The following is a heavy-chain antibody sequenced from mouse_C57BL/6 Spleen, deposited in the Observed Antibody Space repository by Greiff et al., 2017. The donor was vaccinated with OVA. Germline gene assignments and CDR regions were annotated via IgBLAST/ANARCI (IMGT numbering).Heavy chain of an antibody. CDR2: IYPGDGDT. CDR3: ARSRSNYEDYYAMDY. CDR1: GYAFSSSW. V-gene: IGHV1-82*01. J-gene: IGHJ4*01. Sequence: VQLQQSGPELVKPGASVKISCKASGYAFSSSWMNWVKQRPGKGLEWIGRIYPGDGDTKYNGKFKGKATLTADKSSSTDYMQLSSLTSEDSAVYFCARSRSNYEDYYAMDYWGQGTSVTVSS. D-gene: IGHD2-5*01.